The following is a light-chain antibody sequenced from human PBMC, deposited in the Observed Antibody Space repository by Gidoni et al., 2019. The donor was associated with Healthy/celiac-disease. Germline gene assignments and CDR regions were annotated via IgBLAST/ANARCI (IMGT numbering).Light chain of an antibody. CDR3: QQSYSTPWT. Sequence: DIQMTQSPSSLSASVGDRVTITCRASQSISSYLNWYQQKPGKAPKLLIYAASSLQSGVPSRFSGSGSVTDFTLTISSLQPEDFATYSCQQSYSTPWTFGQWTKVEIK. CDR1: QSISSY. CDR2: AAS. V-gene: IGKV1-39*01. J-gene: IGKJ1*01.